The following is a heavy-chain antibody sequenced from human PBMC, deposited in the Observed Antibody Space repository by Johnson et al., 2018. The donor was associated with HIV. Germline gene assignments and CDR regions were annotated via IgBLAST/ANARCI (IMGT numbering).Heavy chain of an antibody. D-gene: IGHD6-13*01. CDR1: GFTFNDYG. J-gene: IGHJ3*02. V-gene: IGHV3-20*04. CDR3: ARAFGSGGYSSSWYLGLGSFDI. Sequence: VQLVESGGGVVRPGGSLRLSCAASGFTFNDYGMSWVRQGPGKGLAWVSGINWNGGSTHYADSVKGRFTISRDNGKKSLYLQMNSLRDDDTALYFCARAFGSGGYSSSWYLGLGSFDIWGQGTMVTVSS. CDR2: INWNGGST.